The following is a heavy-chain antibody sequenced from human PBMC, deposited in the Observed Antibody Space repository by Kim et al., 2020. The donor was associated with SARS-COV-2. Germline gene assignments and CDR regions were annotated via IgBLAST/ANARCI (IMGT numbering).Heavy chain of an antibody. Sequence: SETLSLTCAVYGGSFSGYYWSWIRQPPGKGLEWIGEINHSGSTNYNPSLKSRVTISVDTSKNQFSLKLSSVTAADTAVYYCAALYYYDSSGYYVDYWGQGTLVTVSS. CDR2: INHSGST. CDR1: GGSFSGYY. V-gene: IGHV4-34*01. J-gene: IGHJ4*02. CDR3: AALYYYDSSGYYVDY. D-gene: IGHD3-22*01.